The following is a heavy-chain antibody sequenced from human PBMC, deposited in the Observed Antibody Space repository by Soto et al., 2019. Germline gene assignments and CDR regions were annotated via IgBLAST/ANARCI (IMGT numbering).Heavy chain of an antibody. CDR2: ISATGGRT. J-gene: IGHJ3*02. D-gene: IGHD4-17*01. CDR1: GFTFSIYA. CDR3: AIDPNGDYVGGFDM. V-gene: IGHV3-23*01. Sequence: EVQLLESGGGLVQPGGSLRLSCVGSGFTFSIYAMSWVRQAPGKGLEWVSGISATGGRTYYADSVRGRFTIDRDNSRNRVFLQVSGLRADDTDQYYCAIDPNGDYVGGFDMWGQGTMVTVSS.